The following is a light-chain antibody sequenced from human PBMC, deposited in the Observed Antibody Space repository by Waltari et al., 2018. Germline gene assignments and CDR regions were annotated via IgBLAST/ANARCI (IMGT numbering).Light chain of an antibody. CDR3: SSYTSTSSVVL. J-gene: IGLJ2*01. CDR1: SSDVGDYKY. Sequence: QSALTQPASVSGSPGQSITISCTGTSSDVGDYKYVSWYQHPPGQAPKVLIYEVNVRPSGFSSRVSGSQSGNTASLTISGLQAEDEADYYCSSYTSTSSVVLFGGGTKLTVL. V-gene: IGLV2-14*01. CDR2: EVN.